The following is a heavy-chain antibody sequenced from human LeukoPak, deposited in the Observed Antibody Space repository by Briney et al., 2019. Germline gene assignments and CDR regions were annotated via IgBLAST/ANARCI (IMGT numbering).Heavy chain of an antibody. Sequence: GESLQISCKASEYSFLTYWIGWVRQMPGEGLEWMGIIYAGDSDTRYSPSFQGQVTISADKSISTAYLQWSSLKASDTAMYYCARHGDYGGNSGGAWFDPWGQGTLVTVSS. CDR2: IYAGDSDT. V-gene: IGHV5-51*01. J-gene: IGHJ5*02. CDR1: EYSFLTYW. CDR3: ARHGDYGGNSGGAWFDP. D-gene: IGHD4-23*01.